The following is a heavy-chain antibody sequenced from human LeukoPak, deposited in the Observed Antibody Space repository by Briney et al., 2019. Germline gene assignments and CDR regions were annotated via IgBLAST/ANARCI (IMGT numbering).Heavy chain of an antibody. Sequence: SETLSLTCTVSGGSISSSSYYWGWIRQPPGKGLEWIGGIYYNGSTYYNPSLKSRVTITVDTSKNQFSLKLSSVTAADTAVYYCASRTKLGPGEDAFDIWGQGTMVTVSS. V-gene: IGHV4-39*01. D-gene: IGHD3-10*01. CDR2: IYYNGST. CDR3: ASRTKLGPGEDAFDI. CDR1: GGSISSSSYY. J-gene: IGHJ3*02.